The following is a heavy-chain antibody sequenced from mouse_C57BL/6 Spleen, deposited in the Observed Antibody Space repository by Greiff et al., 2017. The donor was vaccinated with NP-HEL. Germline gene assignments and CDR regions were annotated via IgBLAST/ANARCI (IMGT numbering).Heavy chain of an antibody. Sequence: QVHVKQPGAELVRPGSSVKLSCKASGYTFTSYWMDWVKQRPGQGLEWIGNIYPSDSETHYNQKFKDKATLTVDKSSSTAYMQLSSLTSEDSAVYYCARCGSSYVKYFDVWGTGTTVTVSS. V-gene: IGHV1-61*01. CDR1: GYTFTSYW. D-gene: IGHD1-1*01. CDR2: IYPSDSET. J-gene: IGHJ1*03. CDR3: ARCGSSYVKYFDV.